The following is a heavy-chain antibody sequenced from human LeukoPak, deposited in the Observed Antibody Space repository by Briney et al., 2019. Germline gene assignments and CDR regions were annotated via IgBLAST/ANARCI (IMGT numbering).Heavy chain of an antibody. V-gene: IGHV4-59*01. CDR3: ARDYDSSGYYDY. CDR1: GGSISSYY. Sequence: SETLSPTCTVSGGSISSYYWSWIRQPPGKGLEWIGYVYYSGSTNYNPSLKSRVTISVDTSKNQFSLKLSSVTAADTAVYYCARDYDSSGYYDYWGQGTLVTVSS. D-gene: IGHD3-22*01. CDR2: VYYSGST. J-gene: IGHJ4*02.